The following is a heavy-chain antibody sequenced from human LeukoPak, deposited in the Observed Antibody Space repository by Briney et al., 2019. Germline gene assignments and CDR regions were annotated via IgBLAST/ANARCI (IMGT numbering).Heavy chain of an antibody. CDR1: GYTSAGYY. Sequence: GASVKVSCKASGYTSAGYYIHWVRQAPGQGLEWVGWINPNSGDTHSAQNFQGRVTMTRDTSISTASMDLSRLRSDDTAVYYCARAPKNDAYDIWGRGTMVTVSS. CDR3: ARAPKNDAYDI. V-gene: IGHV1-2*02. J-gene: IGHJ3*02. CDR2: INPNSGDT.